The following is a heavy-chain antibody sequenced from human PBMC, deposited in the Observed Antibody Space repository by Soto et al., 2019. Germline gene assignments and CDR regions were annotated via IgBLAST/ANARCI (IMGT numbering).Heavy chain of an antibody. CDR1: GGSISSYY. CDR3: TRVGARSCSGATCPMAY. D-gene: IGHD2-15*01. V-gene: IGHV4-59*01. CDR2: IYYSGST. J-gene: IGHJ4*02. Sequence: SETLSLTCTVSGGSISSYYWSWIRQPPGKGLEWIGYIYYSGSTNYNPSLKSRVTISVDTSKNQFSLKLSSVTAADTFVYYCTRVGARSCSGATCPMAYWGQGALVTVSS.